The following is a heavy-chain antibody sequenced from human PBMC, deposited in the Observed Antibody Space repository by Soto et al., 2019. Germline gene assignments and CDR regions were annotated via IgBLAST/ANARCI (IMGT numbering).Heavy chain of an antibody. J-gene: IGHJ6*02. Sequence: SVKVSCKASGGTFSSYAISWVRQAPGQGLEWMGGIIPISGTANYAQKFQGRVTITADTSTSTAYMELSRLRSDDTAVYYCARGSRGYGYYYYGMDVWGQGTTVTVSS. CDR3: ARGSRGYGYYYYGMDV. V-gene: IGHV1-69*06. D-gene: IGHD4-17*01. CDR1: GGTFSSYA. CDR2: IIPISGTA.